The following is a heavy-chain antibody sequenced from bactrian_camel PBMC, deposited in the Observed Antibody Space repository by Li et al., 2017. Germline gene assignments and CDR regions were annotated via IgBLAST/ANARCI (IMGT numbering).Heavy chain of an antibody. CDR1: AYTPANVR. V-gene: IGHV3S53*01. Sequence: HVQLVESGGGSVQAGGSLRLSCAFDAYTPANVRMAWFRQAPGKEREGVAVIDSDGTTRYGDSVQGRFTITKDNAENTVYLQMNSLKPEDTAMYYCAVEGDGDYCVPSALDFGIWDQGTQVTVS. CDR3: AVEGDGDYCVPSALDFGI. CDR2: IDSDGTT. D-gene: IGHD3*01. J-gene: IGHJ6*01.